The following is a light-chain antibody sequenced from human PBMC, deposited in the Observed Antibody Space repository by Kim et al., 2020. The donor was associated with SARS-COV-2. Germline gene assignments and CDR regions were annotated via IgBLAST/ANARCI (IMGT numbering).Light chain of an antibody. CDR3: HQYQYGSSPNT. Sequence: EIVLTQSPGTLSLSPGERATLSCRASQSLRNYLAWYQQKPGRDPRLLIYGTSSRAAGIPDRFSATGSGTDFTLTISRLEPEDFAVYYCHQYQYGSSPNTFGQGTKLEI. V-gene: IGKV3-20*01. CDR2: GTS. CDR1: QSLRNY. J-gene: IGKJ2*01.